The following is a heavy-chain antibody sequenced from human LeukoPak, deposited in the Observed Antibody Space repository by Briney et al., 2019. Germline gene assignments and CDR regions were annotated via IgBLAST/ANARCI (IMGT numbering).Heavy chain of an antibody. J-gene: IGHJ6*02. CDR2: IIPIFGTA. Sequence: ASVKVSCKASGGTFSSYAISWVRQAPGQGLEWMGGIIPIFGTANYAQKFQGRVTITADESTSTAYMELSSLRSEDTAVYYCARDCSGGSCSPERYKARPYYYGMDVWGQGTTVTVSS. CDR1: GGTFSSYA. V-gene: IGHV1-69*13. D-gene: IGHD2-15*01. CDR3: ARDCSGGSCSPERYKARPYYYGMDV.